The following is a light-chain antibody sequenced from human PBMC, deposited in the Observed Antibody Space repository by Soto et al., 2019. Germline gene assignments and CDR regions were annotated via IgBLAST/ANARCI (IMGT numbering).Light chain of an antibody. Sequence: DIQMTQSPSSLSASVGDRVTITCRASQSISSYLNWYQQKPGKAPKLLIYAASSLQSGVPSRFSGSGSGTDFTLTISSLQPVDFATHYCQQSNSTPLTFGQGTKVDIK. CDR2: AAS. CDR1: QSISSY. CDR3: QQSNSTPLT. J-gene: IGKJ1*01. V-gene: IGKV1-39*01.